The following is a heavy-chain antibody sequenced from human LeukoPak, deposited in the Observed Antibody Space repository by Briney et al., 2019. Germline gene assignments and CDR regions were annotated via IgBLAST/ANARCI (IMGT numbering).Heavy chain of an antibody. CDR3: ARLREIPVFGVVTKSTSYFDY. CDR2: IRQDRSEK. V-gene: IGHV3-7*01. CDR1: GFTFTNYW. D-gene: IGHD3-3*01. J-gene: IGHJ4*02. Sequence: GGSLRLSCAASGFTFTNYWMSWVRQAPGKGLELVANIRQDRSEKYYVDSVKGRFTISRDNAKNSLYLQMNSLRAEDTAVYYCARLREIPVFGVVTKSTSYFDYWGQGTLVTVSS.